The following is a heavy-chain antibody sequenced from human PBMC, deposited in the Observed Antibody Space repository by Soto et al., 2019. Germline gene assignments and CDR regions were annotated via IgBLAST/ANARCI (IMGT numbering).Heavy chain of an antibody. J-gene: IGHJ4*02. D-gene: IGHD3-3*01. CDR2: ISAYNGNT. Sequence: QVQLVQSGAEVKKPGASVKVSCKASGYTFTSYGISWVRQAPGQGLEWMGWISAYNGNTNYAQKLQGRVTMTTDTSPSTAYMELRSLRSDDTAVYYCARAYYDFWSGYYAFDYWGQGTLVTVSS. CDR3: ARAYYDFWSGYYAFDY. CDR1: GYTFTSYG. V-gene: IGHV1-18*01.